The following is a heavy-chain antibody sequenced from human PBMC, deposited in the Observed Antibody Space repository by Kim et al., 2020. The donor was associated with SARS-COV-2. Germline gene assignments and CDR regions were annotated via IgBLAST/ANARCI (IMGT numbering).Heavy chain of an antibody. J-gene: IGHJ5*02. Sequence: SETLSLTCTVSGASISSGDSYWSWIRQPPGKGLEWIGYIYYSGSTYYNPSLRSRLTISVDTSENQFSLRINSVTAADTAVYYCARGSGTFDPWGQGTLVTVSS. V-gene: IGHV4-30-4*01. CDR3: ARGSGTFDP. CDR1: GASISSGDSY. CDR2: IYYSGST.